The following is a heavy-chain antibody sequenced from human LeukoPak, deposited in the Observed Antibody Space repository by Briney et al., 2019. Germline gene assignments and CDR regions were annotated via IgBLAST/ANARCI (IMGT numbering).Heavy chain of an antibody. V-gene: IGHV4-4*07. CDR1: GASISSYY. CDR3: ARDDVPYRGTYTPFDV. D-gene: IGHD3-10*02. J-gene: IGHJ4*02. Sequence: SETLSLTCSVSGASISSYYWSWVRQPAGKGLEWIGRIYISGTTKHNPSLKSRVTMSVDTSKNQFSLRLTSVTAADTAVYFCARDDVPYRGTYTPFDVWGQGTLVTVSS. CDR2: IYISGTT.